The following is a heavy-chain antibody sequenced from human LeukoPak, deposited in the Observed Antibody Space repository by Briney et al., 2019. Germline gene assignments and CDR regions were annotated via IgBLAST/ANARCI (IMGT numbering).Heavy chain of an antibody. V-gene: IGHV4-59*08. J-gene: IGHJ6*02. CDR3: ARHYVTMVGGYYYGMDV. Sequence: SETLSLTCTVSGGSINNYYWSWIRQPPGKGLEWIAYIYYSGTTNYNPSLKGRVTLSVDTSKNQFSLKLTSVTAADTAVYYCARHYVTMVGGYYYGMDVWGQGTTVTVSS. CDR2: IYYSGTT. CDR1: GGSINNYY. D-gene: IGHD3-10*01.